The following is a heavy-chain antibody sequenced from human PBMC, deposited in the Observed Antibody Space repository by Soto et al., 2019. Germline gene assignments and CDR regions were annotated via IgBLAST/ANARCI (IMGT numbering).Heavy chain of an antibody. J-gene: IGHJ4*02. Sequence: QVQLQESGPGLVKPSQTLSLTCTVSGGSISSGDYYWSWIRQPPGKGLEWIGYIYYSGITYYNPSLKSRVTISVDTSKNQCSLKLSSVTAADTAVYYCARLGYCSGGSCFWEDYWGQGTLVTVSS. D-gene: IGHD2-15*01. CDR1: GGSISSGDYY. CDR2: IYYSGIT. V-gene: IGHV4-30-4*01. CDR3: ARLGYCSGGSCFWEDY.